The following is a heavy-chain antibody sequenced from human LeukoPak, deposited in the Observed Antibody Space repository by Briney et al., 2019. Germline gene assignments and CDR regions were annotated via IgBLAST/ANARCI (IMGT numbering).Heavy chain of an antibody. CDR2: VSHSGTT. D-gene: IGHD2-8*01. Sequence: SETLSLTCTVSGYSISSHYYWGWIRQPPGKGLEWIGSVSHSGTTYYNPSLKSRVTISVDTSKNQFSLKLTSVTAADTAVYYCARDNVPWYFDSWGQGTLVTVSS. CDR1: GYSISSHYY. V-gene: IGHV4-38-2*02. CDR3: ARDNVPWYFDS. J-gene: IGHJ4*02.